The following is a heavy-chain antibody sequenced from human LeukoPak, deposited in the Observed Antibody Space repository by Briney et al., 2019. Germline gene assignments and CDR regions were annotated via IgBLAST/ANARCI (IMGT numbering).Heavy chain of an antibody. D-gene: IGHD6-19*01. V-gene: IGHV1-18*01. Sequence: GASVKVSCKASGYTFTSYGISWVRQAPGQGLEWMGWISAYNGNTNYAQKLQGRVTMTTDTSMSTAYMELRGLRSDDTAVYYCARVNSSGWYRVFAFDIWGQGTMVTVSS. CDR2: ISAYNGNT. J-gene: IGHJ3*02. CDR1: GYTFTSYG. CDR3: ARVNSSGWYRVFAFDI.